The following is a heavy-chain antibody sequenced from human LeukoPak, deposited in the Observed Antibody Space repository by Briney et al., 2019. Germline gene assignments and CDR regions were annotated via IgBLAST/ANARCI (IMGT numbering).Heavy chain of an antibody. CDR1: GGSFSGYY. CDR2: LNHSGST. CDR3: ATFEAAAFFL. V-gene: IGHV4-34*01. Sequence: PSETLSLTCAVYGGSFSGYYWSWLRHPPGKGLEWIGELNHSGSTNYNPSLKSRATISVDTSKNQFSLKLSSETAADMAVYSCATFEAAAFFLWGQGTLVTVSS. J-gene: IGHJ1*01. D-gene: IGHD6-13*01.